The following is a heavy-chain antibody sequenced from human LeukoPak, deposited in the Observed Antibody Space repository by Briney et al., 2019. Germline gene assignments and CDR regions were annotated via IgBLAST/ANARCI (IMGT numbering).Heavy chain of an antibody. D-gene: IGHD6-13*01. CDR1: GFSVSNNY. J-gene: IGHJ4*02. CDR3: ARDPPGIAASGTYY. CDR2: IYSRGGT. V-gene: IGHV3-53*01. Sequence: PGGSLRLSCAVSGFSVSNNYMNWVRQAPGKGLEWVSLIYSRGGTSYADSVKGRFTISRDSSKNTLFLQTNSLRVEDPAVYYCARDPPGIAASGTYYWGQGTLVTVSS.